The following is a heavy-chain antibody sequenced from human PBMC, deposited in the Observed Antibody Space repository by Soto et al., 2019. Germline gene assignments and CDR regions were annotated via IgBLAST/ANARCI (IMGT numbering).Heavy chain of an antibody. V-gene: IGHV3-30*18. D-gene: IGHD2-8*01. CDR2: ISYDGSNK. CDR1: GFTFSSYG. CDR3: AKDLVDYCTNGVCYTYYYYGMDV. J-gene: IGHJ6*02. Sequence: PGGSLRLSCAASGFTFSSYGMHWVRQAPGKGLEWVAVISYDGSNKYYADSVKGRFTISRDNSKNTLYLQMNSLRAEDTAVYYCAKDLVDYCTNGVCYTYYYYGMDVWGQGTTVTVSS.